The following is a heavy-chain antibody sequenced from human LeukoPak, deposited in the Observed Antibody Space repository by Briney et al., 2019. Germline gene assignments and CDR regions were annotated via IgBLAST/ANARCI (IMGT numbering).Heavy chain of an antibody. J-gene: IGHJ4*02. CDR2: IYSGGST. V-gene: IGHV3-66*02. Sequence: PGGSLRLSCAASGFTVSSNYMSWVRQAPGKGLEWVSVIYSGGSTYYADSVKGRFTISRDNSKNTLYLQMNSLRAEDAAVYYCARGSSSWSFDYWGQGTLVTVSS. D-gene: IGHD6-13*01. CDR3: ARGSSSWSFDY. CDR1: GFTVSSNY.